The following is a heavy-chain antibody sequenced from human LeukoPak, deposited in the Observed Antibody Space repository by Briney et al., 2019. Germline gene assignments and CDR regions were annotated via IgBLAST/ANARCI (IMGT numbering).Heavy chain of an antibody. J-gene: IGHJ6*03. CDR2: ISAYNGNT. D-gene: IGHD4-17*01. Sequence: ASVKVSCKASGYTFTSYGISWVRQAPGQGLEWMGWISAYNGNTNYAQKLQGRVTMTTDTSTSTAYMELRSLRSDDTAVYYCARGHDTDYGYYYYYMDVWGKGTTVTISS. V-gene: IGHV1-18*01. CDR3: ARGHDTDYGYYYYYMDV. CDR1: GYTFTSYG.